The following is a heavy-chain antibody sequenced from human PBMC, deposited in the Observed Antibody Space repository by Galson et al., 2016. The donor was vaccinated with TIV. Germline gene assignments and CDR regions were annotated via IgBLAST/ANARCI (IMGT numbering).Heavy chain of an antibody. CDR3: AKDRNTAFDTYSYYYGMDF. J-gene: IGHJ6*02. CDR1: GGTFSSFV. Sequence: SVKVSCKAPGGTFSSFVFNWVRQAPGQGLEWMGGITPLFGTTNYAQKFQGRVTITADESTSTVYMELSSLRSEDTAVYYCAKDRNTAFDTYSYYYGMDFWGQGTTVTVSS. CDR2: ITPLFGTT. V-gene: IGHV1-69*13. D-gene: IGHD5-18*01.